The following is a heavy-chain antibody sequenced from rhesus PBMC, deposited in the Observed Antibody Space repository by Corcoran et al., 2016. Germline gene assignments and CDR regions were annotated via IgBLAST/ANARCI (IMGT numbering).Heavy chain of an antibody. J-gene: IGHJ4*01. CDR2: ISMDGTCT. V-gene: IGHV3-119*01. D-gene: IGHD1-7*02. Sequence: EVQLVESGGGLVQPGGSLRLSCAASGFTFSSYWMYWVRQAPGKGLEWVSRISMDGTCTSYADSVEGRFTIYRENDKNSRYLKMKSLRAEDTAVYYCAREGTGTYFDYWGQGVLVTVSS. CDR1: GFTFSSYW. CDR3: AREGTGTYFDY.